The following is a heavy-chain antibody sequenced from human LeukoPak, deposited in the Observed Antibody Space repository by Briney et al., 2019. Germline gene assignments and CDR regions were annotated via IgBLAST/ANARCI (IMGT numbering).Heavy chain of an antibody. CDR3: ASAGGYSGYEWGAFDI. D-gene: IGHD5-12*01. CDR1: GGTFSSYA. CDR2: IIPIFGTA. Sequence: ASVKVSCKASGGTFSSYAISWVRQAPGQGLEWMGGIIPIFGTANYAQKFQGRVTITTDESTSTAYIELSSLRSEDTAVYYCASAGGYSGYEWGAFDIWGQGTMVTVSS. V-gene: IGHV1-69*05. J-gene: IGHJ3*02.